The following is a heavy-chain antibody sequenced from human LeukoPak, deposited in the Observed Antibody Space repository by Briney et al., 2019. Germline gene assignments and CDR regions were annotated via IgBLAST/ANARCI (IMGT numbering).Heavy chain of an antibody. D-gene: IGHD3-10*01. CDR3: ARVIRGAYYYYYYMDV. J-gene: IGHJ6*03. CDR1: GFTFSSYW. Sequence: GGSLRLSCAASGFTFSSYWMSWVRQAPGKGLEWVANIKQDGSEKYYVDSVKGRFTISRDNAKNSLYLQMNSLRAEDTAVYYCARVIRGAYYYYYYMDVWGKGTTVTVSS. CDR2: IKQDGSEK. V-gene: IGHV3-7*01.